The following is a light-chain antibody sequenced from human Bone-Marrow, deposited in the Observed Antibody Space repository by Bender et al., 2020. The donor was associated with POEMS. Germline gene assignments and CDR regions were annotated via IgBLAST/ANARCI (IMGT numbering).Light chain of an antibody. Sequence: QSALTQPRSVSGSPGQSVTISCAQTSSDVAGYNYVSWYQQHPGKAPKLLIYDVTKRPSGVPDRFSGSKSGNTASLTISGLQAEDEADYYCQSYDNSLGGWVFGGGTKLTVL. CDR2: DVT. J-gene: IGLJ3*02. CDR1: SSDVAGYNY. CDR3: QSYDNSLGGWV. V-gene: IGLV2-11*01.